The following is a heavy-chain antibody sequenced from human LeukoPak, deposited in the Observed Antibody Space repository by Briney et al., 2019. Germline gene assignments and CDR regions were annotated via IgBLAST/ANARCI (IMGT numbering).Heavy chain of an antibody. J-gene: IGHJ4*02. Sequence: PSETLSLTCNVSGGSISNYYWSWVRQPPGKGLEWIGNIFNTGSTNYNPSLKSRVTMSVDVSKNQFSLKLSSVTAADTAVYYCARRTFGGVIKYWGQGTLVTVSS. CDR1: GGSISNYY. CDR2: IFNTGST. D-gene: IGHD3-16*02. CDR3: ARRTFGGVIKY. V-gene: IGHV4-59*12.